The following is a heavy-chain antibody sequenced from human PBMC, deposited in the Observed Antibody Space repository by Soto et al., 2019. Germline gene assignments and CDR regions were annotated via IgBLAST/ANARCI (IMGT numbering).Heavy chain of an antibody. CDR1: GGSTSSGGYS. Sequence: SETLSLTCAVSGGSTSSGGYSWSWIRQPPGKGLEWIGYIYHSGSTYYNPSLKSRVTISVDRSKNQFSLKLSSVTAADTAVYYCARSASTYYDFWSGYYTGAFDIWGQGTMVTVS. CDR2: IYHSGST. J-gene: IGHJ3*02. D-gene: IGHD3-3*01. V-gene: IGHV4-30-2*01. CDR3: ARSASTYYDFWSGYYTGAFDI.